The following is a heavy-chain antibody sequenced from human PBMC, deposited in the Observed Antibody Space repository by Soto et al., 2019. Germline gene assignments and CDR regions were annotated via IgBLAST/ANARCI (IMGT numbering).Heavy chain of an antibody. CDR2: ISAYNGNT. J-gene: IGHJ4*02. D-gene: IGHD3-10*01. Sequence: QVQLVQSGAEVKKPGASVKVSCKASGYTYTSYGISWVRQAPGQGLEWMGWISAYNGNTNYAQKLQGRVTMTTDTSTSTAYMELRSLRSDDTAVYYCARDSLRFGEPTPANFDYWGQGTLVTVSS. V-gene: IGHV1-18*01. CDR1: GYTYTSYG. CDR3: ARDSLRFGEPTPANFDY.